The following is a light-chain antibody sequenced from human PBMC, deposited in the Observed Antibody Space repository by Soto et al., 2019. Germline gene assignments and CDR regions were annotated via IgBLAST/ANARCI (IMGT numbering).Light chain of an antibody. V-gene: IGLV2-14*01. Sequence: QSALTQPASVPGSPGQSITISCTGTSSDVGGYNYVSWYQQDPGKAPKLMIYDVNNRPSGVSNRFSGSKSGNTASLTISGLQAEDEAYYYCSSYTSSSTLAVFGGGTKVTVL. J-gene: IGLJ2*01. CDR2: DVN. CDR1: SSDVGGYNY. CDR3: SSYTSSSTLAV.